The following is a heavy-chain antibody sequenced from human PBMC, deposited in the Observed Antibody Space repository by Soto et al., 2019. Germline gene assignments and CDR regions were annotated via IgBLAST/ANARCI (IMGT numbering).Heavy chain of an antibody. V-gene: IGHV3-66*01. CDR1: GFTFSSYA. CDR3: ARDRDYGGFDY. Sequence: PGGPLRLSCAASGFTFSSYAMHWVRQAPGKGLEWVSVIYSIGTTYYADSVKGRFTISRDTSKNTLYLQMNSLRGEDTAVYYCARDRDYGGFDYWGHGTLVTVS. CDR2: IYSIGTT. J-gene: IGHJ4*01. D-gene: IGHD4-17*01.